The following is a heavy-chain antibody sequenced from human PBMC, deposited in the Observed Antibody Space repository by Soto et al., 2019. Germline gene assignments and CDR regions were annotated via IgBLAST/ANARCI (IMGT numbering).Heavy chain of an antibody. D-gene: IGHD5-18*01. Sequence: EVQLVESGGGLVQPGGSLRLSCAASGFTFSSYSMNWVRQAPGKGLEWVSYISSSSSTIYYADSVKGRFTISRDNAKNSLYLQMNSLRDEDTAVYYCARDRIQLWSNPELDWYFDLWGRGTLVTVSS. CDR2: ISSSSSTI. CDR1: GFTFSSYS. V-gene: IGHV3-48*02. CDR3: ARDRIQLWSNPELDWYFDL. J-gene: IGHJ2*01.